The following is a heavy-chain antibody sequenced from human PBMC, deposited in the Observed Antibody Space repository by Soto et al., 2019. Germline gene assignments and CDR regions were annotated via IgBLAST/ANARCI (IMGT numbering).Heavy chain of an antibody. D-gene: IGHD3-10*01. CDR2: MSYDGSDT. CDR1: GFIFSNNG. CDR3: AIVRYYCSALDH. V-gene: IGHV3-30*02. Sequence: HPGGSLRLSCVASGFIFSNNGMHWVRQTPGKGLEWVAFMSYDGSDTFYADSVKGRFTISRDNSKNTLSLHMSNLRAEDTGMYYCAIVRYYCSALDHWGQGTLVTVSS. J-gene: IGHJ4*02.